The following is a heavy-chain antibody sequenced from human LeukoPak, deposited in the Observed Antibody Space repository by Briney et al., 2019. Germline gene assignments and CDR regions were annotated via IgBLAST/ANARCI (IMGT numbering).Heavy chain of an antibody. CDR3: AKDTPRFDWSYFDY. D-gene: IGHD3-9*01. CDR1: GFTFSSYW. Sequence: PGGSLRLSCAASGFTFSSYWMSWVRQAPGKGLEWVANIKQDGSEKYYVDSVKGRFTISRDNAKNSLYLQMNSLRAEDTALYYCAKDTPRFDWSYFDYWGQGTLVTVSS. J-gene: IGHJ4*02. V-gene: IGHV3-7*03. CDR2: IKQDGSEK.